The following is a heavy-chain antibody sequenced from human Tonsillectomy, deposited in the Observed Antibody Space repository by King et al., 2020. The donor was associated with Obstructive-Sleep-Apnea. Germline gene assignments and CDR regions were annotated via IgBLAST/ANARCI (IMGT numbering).Heavy chain of an antibody. CDR1: GFTFDDYA. D-gene: IGHD6-19*01. CDR2: ISWDGGTT. Sequence: VQLVESGGVVVQPGGSLRVSCAASGFTFDDYAMHWVRQAPGKGLEWVSFISWDGGTTYYADSVKGRFTISRDNSKNSLYLQMNSLRTEDTALYYCAKDKTVAGIYWSLGLDYWGQGTLVTVSS. J-gene: IGHJ4*02. V-gene: IGHV3-43D*03. CDR3: AKDKTVAGIYWSLGLDY.